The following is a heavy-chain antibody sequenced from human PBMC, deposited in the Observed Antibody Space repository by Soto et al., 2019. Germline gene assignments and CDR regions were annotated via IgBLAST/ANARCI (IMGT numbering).Heavy chain of an antibody. V-gene: IGHV3-23*01. Sequence: GSLRLSCAASGFTFSSYAMSWVRQAPGKGLEWVSAISGSGGSTYYADSVKGRFTISRDNSKNTLYLQMNSLRAEDTAVYYWAKGVGYCTNGVCFFDYWGQGTLVTVS. D-gene: IGHD2-8*01. CDR1: GFTFSSYA. CDR3: AKGVGYCTNGVCFFDY. CDR2: ISGSGGST. J-gene: IGHJ4*02.